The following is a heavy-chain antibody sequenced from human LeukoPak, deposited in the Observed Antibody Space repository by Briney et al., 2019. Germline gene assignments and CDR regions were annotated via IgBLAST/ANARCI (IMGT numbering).Heavy chain of an antibody. CDR3: ARLRGYYFDY. Sequence: GGSLRLSRAASGFTFSSYTMNWVRQAPGKGLEWVSSITSSSSHIYYADSVKGRFTISRDNAKNSLFLQMNSLRAEDTAVYYCARLRGYYFDYWGQGTLVTVSS. CDR2: ITSSSSHI. CDR1: GFTFSSYT. D-gene: IGHD3-22*01. J-gene: IGHJ4*02. V-gene: IGHV3-21*01.